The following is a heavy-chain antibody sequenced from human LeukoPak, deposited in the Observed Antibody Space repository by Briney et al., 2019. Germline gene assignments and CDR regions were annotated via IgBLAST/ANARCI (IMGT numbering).Heavy chain of an antibody. CDR2: ISGSGGST. J-gene: IGHJ4*02. D-gene: IGHD6-13*01. V-gene: IGHV3-23*01. CDR1: GFTFSSYA. CDR3: AKGRIAAAVPPPHFDY. Sequence: GGSLRLSCAASGFTFSSYAMSWVRQAPGKGLEGVAAISGSGGSTYYADPVKGRFTISRDNSKHTLYLQMNSLRAEDTAVYYCAKGRIAAAVPPPHFDYWGQGTLVTVSS.